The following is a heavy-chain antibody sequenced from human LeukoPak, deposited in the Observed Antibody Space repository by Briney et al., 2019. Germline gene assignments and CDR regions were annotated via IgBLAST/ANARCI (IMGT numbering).Heavy chain of an antibody. Sequence: SETLSLTCTVSGGSISSYYWSWIRQPPGKGLEWIGYIYYSGSTNHNPSLKSRVTISVDTSKNQFSLKLSSVTAADTAVYYCARGPGYSSSWYGGDYYGMDVWGQGTTVTVSS. CDR1: GGSISSYY. J-gene: IGHJ6*02. D-gene: IGHD6-13*01. CDR2: IYYSGST. V-gene: IGHV4-59*12. CDR3: ARGPGYSSSWYGGDYYGMDV.